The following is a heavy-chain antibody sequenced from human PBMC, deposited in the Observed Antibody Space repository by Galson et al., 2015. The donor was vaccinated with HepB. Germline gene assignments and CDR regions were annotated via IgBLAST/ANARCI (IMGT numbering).Heavy chain of an antibody. CDR1: GFTFSSYW. CDR2: IKQDGSEK. J-gene: IGHJ4*02. CDR3: ARLPNYDYLFGFDY. V-gene: IGHV3-7*01. Sequence: SLRLSCAASGFTFSSYWMSWVRQAPGKGLEWVANIKQDGSEKYYVNSVKGRFTISRDNAKTSLYLQMNSLRAEDTAVYYCARLPNYDYLFGFDYWGQGTLVTVSS. D-gene: IGHD3-16*01.